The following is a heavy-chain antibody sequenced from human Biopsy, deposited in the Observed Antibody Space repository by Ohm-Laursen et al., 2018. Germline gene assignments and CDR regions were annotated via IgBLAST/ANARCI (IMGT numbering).Heavy chain of an antibody. Sequence: SETLSLTCTVSGGSVSSNTDYRAWLRQPPGKGLEWIGSIFYTGIIFYNPSLKSRVSISVDTSKNQFSLNLNSVTASDTALYYCARHPTGFWFDPWGQGTLVSVSS. CDR3: ARHPTGFWFDP. V-gene: IGHV4-39*01. CDR2: IFYTGII. J-gene: IGHJ5*02. CDR1: GGSVSSNTDY.